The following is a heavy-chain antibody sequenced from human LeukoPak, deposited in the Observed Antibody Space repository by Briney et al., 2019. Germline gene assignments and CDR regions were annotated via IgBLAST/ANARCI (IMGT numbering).Heavy chain of an antibody. CDR1: GFTFSSYE. J-gene: IGHJ4*02. D-gene: IGHD2-15*01. CDR2: ISSSGSTI. CDR3: ARLGVVASDY. V-gene: IGHV3-48*03. Sequence: GGSLRLSCAASGFTFSSYEMTWVRQAPEKGLEWISYISSSGSTIYYADSVKGRFTISRDNAKNSLYLQMNSLRAEDTAVYYCARLGVVASDYWGQGTLVTVSS.